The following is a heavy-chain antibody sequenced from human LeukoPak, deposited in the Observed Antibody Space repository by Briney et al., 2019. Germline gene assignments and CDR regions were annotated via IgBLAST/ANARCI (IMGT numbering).Heavy chain of an antibody. J-gene: IGHJ4*02. V-gene: IGHV1-24*01. D-gene: IGHD3-22*01. CDR2: FDPEDGET. CDR3: TTDYYYDSSGSYYTIDY. Sequence: ASVKVSCKASGYTFTSYYMHWVRQAPGKGLEWMGGFDPEDGETFYAQKFQGRVTMTKDTSTDTAYMELSSLRSEDTAVYYCTTDYYYDSSGSYYTIDYWGQGTLVTVSS. CDR1: GYTFTSYY.